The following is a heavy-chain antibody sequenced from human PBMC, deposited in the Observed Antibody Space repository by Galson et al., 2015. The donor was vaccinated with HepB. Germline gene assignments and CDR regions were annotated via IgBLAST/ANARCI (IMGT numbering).Heavy chain of an antibody. CDR2: ISSSSSYI. D-gene: IGHD2-2*02. J-gene: IGHJ3*02. V-gene: IGHV3-21*01. Sequence: SLRLSCAASGFTFSSYSMNWVRQAPGKGLEWVSSISSSSSYIYYADSVKGRFTISRDNAKNSLYLQMNSLRAEDTAVYYCARSTIGCSSTSCYRVDAFDIWGQGTMVTVSS. CDR3: ARSTIGCSSTSCYRVDAFDI. CDR1: GFTFSSYS.